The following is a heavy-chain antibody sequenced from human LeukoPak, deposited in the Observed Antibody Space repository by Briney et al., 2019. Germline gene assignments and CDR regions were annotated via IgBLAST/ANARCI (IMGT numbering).Heavy chain of an antibody. CDR1: GYSFTSYW. J-gene: IGHJ4*02. CDR3: AWGWFGEFDY. D-gene: IGHD3-10*01. Sequence: PGESLKISCKGSGYSFTSYWISWVRQMPGKGLEWMGRIDPSDSYTNYSPSFQGHVTISADKSISTAYLQWSSLKASDTAMYYCAWGWFGEFDYWGQGTLVTVSS. CDR2: IDPSDSYT. V-gene: IGHV5-10-1*01.